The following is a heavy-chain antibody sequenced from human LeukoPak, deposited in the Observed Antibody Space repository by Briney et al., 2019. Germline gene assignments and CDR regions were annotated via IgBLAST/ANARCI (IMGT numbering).Heavy chain of an antibody. CDR2: ISHNGSDQ. D-gene: IGHD6-19*01. V-gene: IGHV3-30*03. CDR1: GFPFSGYA. Sequence: GGSLRLSCAASGFPFSGYAMNWVRQVPGKGLEWVTLISHNGSDQKYADSVKGRFTISRDNSKNTLFLQMNSLSAEDTAIYYCASTRQWPDTALFDYWGQGALVTVSS. CDR3: ASTRQWPDTALFDY. J-gene: IGHJ4*02.